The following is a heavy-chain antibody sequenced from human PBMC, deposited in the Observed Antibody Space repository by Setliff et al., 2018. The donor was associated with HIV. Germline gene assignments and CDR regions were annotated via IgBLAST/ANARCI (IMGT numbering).Heavy chain of an antibody. CDR3: ARDPWFGELSDAFDI. CDR1: GYSISSGYY. J-gene: IGHJ3*02. CDR2: IYHSGST. Sequence: SETLSLTCAVSGYSISSGYYWGWIRQPPGKGLEWIGSIYHSGSTYYNPSLKSRVTISVDTSKNQFSLKLSSVTAADTAVYYCARDPWFGELSDAFDIWGQGTMVTVSS. D-gene: IGHD3-10*01. V-gene: IGHV4-38-2*02.